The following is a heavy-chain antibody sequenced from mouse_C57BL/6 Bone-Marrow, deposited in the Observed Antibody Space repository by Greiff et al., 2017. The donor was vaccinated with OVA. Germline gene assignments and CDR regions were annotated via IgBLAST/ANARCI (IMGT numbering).Heavy chain of an antibody. J-gene: IGHJ4*01. CDR3: ARGILRYPYYAMDY. V-gene: IGHV1-82*01. CDR2: IYPGDGDT. CDR1: GYAFSSSW. Sequence: LVESGPELVKPGASVTISCKASGYAFSSSWMNWVKQRPGTGLEWIGRIYPGDGDTNYNGKFTGKATLTADKSSSTAYMQLSSLTSEDSAVYFCARGILRYPYYAMDYWGQGTSVTVSS. D-gene: IGHD1-1*01.